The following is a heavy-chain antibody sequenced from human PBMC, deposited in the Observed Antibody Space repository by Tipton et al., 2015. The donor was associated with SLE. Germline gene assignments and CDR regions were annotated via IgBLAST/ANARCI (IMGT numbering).Heavy chain of an antibody. J-gene: IGHJ5*02. V-gene: IGHV4-34*01. D-gene: IGHD3-3*02. CDR3: ARFHIFGDSNWFDP. CDR2: VNHSGFT. Sequence: TLSLTCAVNGGSLSGYAWSWIRQPPGKGLEWIGEVNHSGFTNYRPSLESRVTMSADRSRNQLSLKLTSVTAADTAVYYCARFHIFGDSNWFDPWGQGMLVTVSS. CDR1: GGSLSGYA.